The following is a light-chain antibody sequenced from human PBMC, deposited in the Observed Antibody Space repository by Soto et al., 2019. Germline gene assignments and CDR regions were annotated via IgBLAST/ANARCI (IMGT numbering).Light chain of an antibody. J-gene: IGLJ1*01. Sequence: QSVLTQPPSASGTPGQRVTISCSGSSSNIGSNTVDWYRQLPGTAPKLLINSDNQRPSGVPDRFSGSKSGTSASLAISGLQSEDEAEYYCAAWDDSLNGYVFGTGTKLTVL. CDR3: AAWDDSLNGYV. CDR2: SDN. V-gene: IGLV1-44*01. CDR1: SSNIGSNT.